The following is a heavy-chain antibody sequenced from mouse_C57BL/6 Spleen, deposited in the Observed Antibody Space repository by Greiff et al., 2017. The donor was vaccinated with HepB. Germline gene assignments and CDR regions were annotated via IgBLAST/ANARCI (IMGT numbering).Heavy chain of an antibody. CDR1: GFTFSSYG. V-gene: IGHV5-6*01. J-gene: IGHJ3*01. D-gene: IGHD2-4*01. Sequence: EVKLVESGGDLVKPGGSLKLSCAASGFTFSSYGMSWVRQTPDKRLEWVATISSGGSYTYYPDSVKGRFTISRDNAKNTLYLQMSSLKSEDTAMYYCASPIYYDYVWFAYWGQGTLVTVSA. CDR3: ASPIYYDYVWFAY. CDR2: ISSGGSYT.